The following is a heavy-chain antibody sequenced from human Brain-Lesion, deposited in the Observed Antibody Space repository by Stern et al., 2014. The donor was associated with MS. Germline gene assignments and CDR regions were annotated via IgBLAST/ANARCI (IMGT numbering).Heavy chain of an antibody. CDR1: GYIFTGYY. D-gene: IGHD3-3*01. J-gene: IGHJ6*02. CDR2: VNPNTGGT. Sequence: QVQLVQSGAEVKKPGASVKVSCKTSGYIFTGYYIHWVRQAPGQGLEWMAWVNPNTGGTKYAHKSQGRVTMSRDTSISTAYVELSSLTSDDTAVYYCARDQRGITIFGVVTDYYYLGMDVWGQGTTVTVSS. V-gene: IGHV1-2*02. CDR3: ARDQRGITIFGVVTDYYYLGMDV.